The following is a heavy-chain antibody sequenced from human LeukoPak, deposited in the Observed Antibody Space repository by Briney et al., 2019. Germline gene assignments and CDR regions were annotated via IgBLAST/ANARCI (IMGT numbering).Heavy chain of an antibody. CDR3: ARHRKTAAAFVY. V-gene: IGHV4-31*03. Sequence: SQTLSLTCTVSGGSISSGGYYWSWIRQHPGKGLEWIGYIYYSGSTYYNPSLKSRVTISVDTSKNQFSLKLSSVTAADTAMYYCARHRKTAAAFVYWGQGTLVTVSS. J-gene: IGHJ4*02. D-gene: IGHD6-13*01. CDR1: GGSISSGGYY. CDR2: IYYSGST.